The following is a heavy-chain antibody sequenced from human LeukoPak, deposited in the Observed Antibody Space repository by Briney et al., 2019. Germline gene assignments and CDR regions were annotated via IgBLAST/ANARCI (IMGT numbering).Heavy chain of an antibody. CDR1: GFTFSSYA. CDR2: ISGSGGST. D-gene: IGHD2-15*01. V-gene: IGHV3-23*01. J-gene: IGHJ4*02. Sequence: GGSLRLSCAASGFTFSSYAMSWVRQAPGKGLEWVSAISGSGGSTYYADSVKGRFTISRDNSKNTLYLQMNSLRAEDTAVYYCAKDRHNYVSGSPIDYWGQGTLVTVSS. CDR3: AKDRHNYVSGSPIDY.